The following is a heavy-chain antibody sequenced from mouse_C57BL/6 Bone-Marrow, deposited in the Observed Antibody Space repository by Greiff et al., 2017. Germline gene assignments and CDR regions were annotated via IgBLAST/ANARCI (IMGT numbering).Heavy chain of an antibody. V-gene: IGHV1-82*01. CDR2: IYPGDGDT. D-gene: IGHD1-1*01. J-gene: IGHJ3*01. CDR1: GYAFSSSW. Sequence: VQLQQSGPELVKPGASVKISCKASGYAFSSSWMNWVKQRPGKGLEWIGRIYPGDGDTNYNGKFKGKATLTADKSSSTAYMQLSSLTSEDSAVXFCRGSSPFAYWGQGTLVTVSA. CDR3: RGSSPFAY.